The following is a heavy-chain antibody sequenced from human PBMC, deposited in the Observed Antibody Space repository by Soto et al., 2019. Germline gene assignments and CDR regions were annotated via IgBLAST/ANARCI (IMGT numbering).Heavy chain of an antibody. V-gene: IGHV4-61*01. Sequence: QVQLQESGPGLVKPSETLSLTGTVSGGSVSSGSYYWSWIRQPPGKGLEWIGYIYYSGSTNYNPSRKRRVTLSVDTSKNQFSLKLSSVTAADTAVYYCARVPLSSGWYYGPSDYWGQGTLVTVSS. CDR2: IYYSGST. CDR3: ARVPLSSGWYYGPSDY. D-gene: IGHD6-19*01. CDR1: GGSVSSGSYY. J-gene: IGHJ4*02.